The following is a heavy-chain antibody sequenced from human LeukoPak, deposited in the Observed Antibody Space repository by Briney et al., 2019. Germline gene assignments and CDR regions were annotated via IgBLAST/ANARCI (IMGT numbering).Heavy chain of an antibody. J-gene: IGHJ4*02. V-gene: IGHV3-73*01. D-gene: IGHD5-18*01. CDR2: IRSKANSYAT. CDR1: GFTFSGSA. CDR3: TAEGGYGYYF. Sequence: PGGSLRLSCAASGFTFSGSAMHWVRQASGKGLEWVGRIRSKANSYATAYAASVKGTFTISRDDSKNTAYLQMNSLKTEDTAVYYCTAEGGYGYYFWGQGTLVTVSS.